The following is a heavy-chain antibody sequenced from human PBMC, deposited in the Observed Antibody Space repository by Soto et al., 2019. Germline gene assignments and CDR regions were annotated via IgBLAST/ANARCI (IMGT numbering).Heavy chain of an antibody. CDR1: GFTFSSYG. J-gene: IGHJ6*02. V-gene: IGHV3-30*03. CDR2: ISDDGRNK. Sequence: GGSLRLSCAASGFTFSSYGMHWVRQAPGQGLEWVTVISDDGRNKYYADDVKGRFTISRDNSKNTLYLQMNSLKAEDTAVYYCARDPRPYDFWSGYYIDYYGMDVWGQGTTVTVSS. CDR3: ARDPRPYDFWSGYYIDYYGMDV. D-gene: IGHD3-3*01.